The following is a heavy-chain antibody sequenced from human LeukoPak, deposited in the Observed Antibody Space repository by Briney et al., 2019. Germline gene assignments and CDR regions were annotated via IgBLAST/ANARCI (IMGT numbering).Heavy chain of an antibody. CDR1: GYTFTGYY. D-gene: IGHD2-15*01. J-gene: IGHJ6*03. Sequence: ASVKVSCKASGYTFTGYYMHWVRQAPGQGLEWMGWINPNSGGTNYAQKFQGRVTMTRDTSLSTAYMELSRLRSDDTAVYYCARGPDIVVVVAASNYYMDVWGKGTRSPSP. CDR2: INPNSGGT. CDR3: ARGPDIVVVVAASNYYMDV. V-gene: IGHV1-2*02.